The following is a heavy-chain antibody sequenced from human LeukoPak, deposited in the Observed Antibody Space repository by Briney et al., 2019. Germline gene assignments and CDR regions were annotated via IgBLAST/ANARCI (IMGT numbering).Heavy chain of an antibody. CDR3: ARAWGSYYGSGNFGYFDY. V-gene: IGHV3-30*19. J-gene: IGHJ4*02. CDR1: GFAFSSYS. Sequence: PGGSLRLSCEAAGFAFSSYSMHWVRQAPGKGLEWVAVISYDGSNKYYADSVKGRFTISRDNSKNTLYLQMDSLRAEDTAVYYCARAWGSYYGSGNFGYFDYWGQGTLVTVSS. CDR2: ISYDGSNK. D-gene: IGHD3-10*01.